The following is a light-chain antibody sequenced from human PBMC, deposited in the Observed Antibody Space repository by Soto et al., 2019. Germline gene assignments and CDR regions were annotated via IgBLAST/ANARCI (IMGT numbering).Light chain of an antibody. Sequence: DIQMTQSPSTLSGSVGDRVTITCRASQTISSWLAWYQQKPGKAPKLLIYKASTLKSGVPSRFSGSGSGTEFTLTISSLQPDDFATHYCQHSTSYSEAFGQRTKVDIK. V-gene: IGKV1-5*03. CDR1: QTISSW. J-gene: IGKJ1*01. CDR2: KAS. CDR3: QHSTSYSEA.